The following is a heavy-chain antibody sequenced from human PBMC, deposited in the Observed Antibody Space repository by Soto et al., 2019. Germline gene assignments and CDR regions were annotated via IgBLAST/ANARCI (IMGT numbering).Heavy chain of an antibody. J-gene: IGHJ4*02. V-gene: IGHV3-30*03. CDR2: ISYDGSNK. Sequence: GGSLRLSCAASGFTFSSYGMHWVRQAPGKGLEWVAVISYDGSNKYYADSVKGRFTISRDNSKNTLYLQMNSLRAEDTAVYYCATARINWKLNTLDYWGQGTLVTVSS. D-gene: IGHD1-1*01. CDR1: GFTFSSYG. CDR3: ATARINWKLNTLDY.